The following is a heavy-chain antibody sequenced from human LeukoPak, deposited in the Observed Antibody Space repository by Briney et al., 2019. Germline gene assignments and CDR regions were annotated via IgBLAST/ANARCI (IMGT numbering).Heavy chain of an antibody. D-gene: IGHD3-3*01. V-gene: IGHV3-11*01. J-gene: IGHJ4*02. CDR3: ARRRDFFDC. Sequence: GESLRLSCAASGFTFSHYYMSWIRQAPGKGLEWISYISSSGSTIYYADSVKGRFTMSRDNAKSSLYLQVNSLRAEDTAIYYCARRRDFFDCWGQGTLVTVSS. CDR2: ISSSGSTI. CDR1: GFTFSHYY.